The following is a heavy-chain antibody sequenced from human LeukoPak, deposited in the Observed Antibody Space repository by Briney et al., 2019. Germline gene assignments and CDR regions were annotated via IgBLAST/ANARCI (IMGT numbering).Heavy chain of an antibody. J-gene: IGHJ1*01. CDR1: GFTFSSHW. CDR3: ARDGQFYDSESFHSDLDS. V-gene: IGHV3-74*01. CDR2: ISFDGSVT. Sequence: GGSLRLSCEASGFTFSSHWMHWVRQAPGKGLFWVSHISFDGSVTSYADSVKGRFTVSRDNSKNMLFLQMDSLRADDTAVYYCARDGQFYDSESFHSDLDSWGQGTLVTVS. D-gene: IGHD3-10*01.